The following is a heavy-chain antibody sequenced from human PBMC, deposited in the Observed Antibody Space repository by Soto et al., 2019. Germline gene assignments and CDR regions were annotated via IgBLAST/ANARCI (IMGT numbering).Heavy chain of an antibody. D-gene: IGHD3-16*01. CDR3: AREVMRAAPYFDY. CDR2: IIPIFGTA. Sequence: SVKVSCKASGGTFSSYAISWVRQAPGQGLEWMGGIIPIFGTANYAQKFQGRVTITADESTSTAYMELSSLRSEDTAVYYCAREVMRAAPYFDYWGQGTLVTVSS. J-gene: IGHJ4*02. V-gene: IGHV1-69*13. CDR1: GGTFSSYA.